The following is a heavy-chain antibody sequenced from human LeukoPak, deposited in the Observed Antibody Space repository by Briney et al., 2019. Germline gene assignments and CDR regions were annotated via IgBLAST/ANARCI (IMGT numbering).Heavy chain of an antibody. Sequence: GGSLRLSCAASGFTFSSYWMSWVRQAPGKGLEWVANIKQDGSEKYYVDSVKGRFTISRDNAKNSLYLQMNSLRAEDTAVYYCARDRDYGVHHYGMDVWGQGTTVTVSS. V-gene: IGHV3-7*01. CDR1: GFTFSSYW. J-gene: IGHJ6*02. D-gene: IGHD4-17*01. CDR2: IKQDGSEK. CDR3: ARDRDYGVHHYGMDV.